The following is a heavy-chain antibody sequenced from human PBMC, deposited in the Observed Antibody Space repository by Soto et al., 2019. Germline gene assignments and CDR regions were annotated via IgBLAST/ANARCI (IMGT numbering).Heavy chain of an antibody. CDR2: ISGTGGTT. CDR1: GFTFSSYA. V-gene: IGHV3-23*01. Sequence: EVQLLESGGGLVQPGGSLRLSCAASGFTFSSYAMSWVRQAPGKGLEWVSAISGTGGTTYYADSVKGRFTISRDNSRNPADLEKKRPGSGDKAKNFCAKFFVEAGGSSGWPWSFHFWGQGTLVTVSS. J-gene: IGHJ4*02. CDR3: AKFFVEAGGSSGWPWSFHF. D-gene: IGHD6-25*01.